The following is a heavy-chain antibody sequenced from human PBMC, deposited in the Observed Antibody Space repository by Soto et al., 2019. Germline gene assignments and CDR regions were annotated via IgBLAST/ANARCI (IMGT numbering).Heavy chain of an antibody. V-gene: IGHV1-69*01. CDR3: ARESGTMVRRRYYFDY. Sequence: QVQLVQSGAEVKKPGSSVKVSCKASGGTFSSYAISWVRQAPGQGLEWMGGIIPIFGTANYAQKFQGRVTITADESTSTAHMELSSLRSEDTAVYYCARESGTMVRRRYYFDYWGQGTLVTVSS. CDR1: GGTFSSYA. D-gene: IGHD3-10*01. J-gene: IGHJ4*02. CDR2: IIPIFGTA.